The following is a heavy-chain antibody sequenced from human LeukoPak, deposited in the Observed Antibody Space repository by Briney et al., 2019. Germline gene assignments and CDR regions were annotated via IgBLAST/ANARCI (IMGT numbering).Heavy chain of an antibody. D-gene: IGHD4-11*01. CDR2: IYENGGTT. J-gene: IGHJ4*02. V-gene: IGHV3-23*01. CDR1: GFTFRSHA. Sequence: GGSLRLSCVGSGFTFRSHAMSWVRQAPEKGLEFVSGIYENGGTTYYADSVKGRFTISRDNSKNTLYLQMNSLRAEDTALYYCATSTVAKYDYWGQGTLVAVSS. CDR3: ATSTVAKYDY.